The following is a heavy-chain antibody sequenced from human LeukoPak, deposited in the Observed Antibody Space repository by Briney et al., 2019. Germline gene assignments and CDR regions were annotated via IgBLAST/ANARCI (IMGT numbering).Heavy chain of an antibody. J-gene: IGHJ4*02. Sequence: ASVKVSCKASGYTFTGYYMHWVRQAPGQGLGWMGWINPNSGGTNYAQKFQGRVTMTRDTSISTAYMELSRLRSDDTAVYYCARSLDSGYDLCYWGQGTLVTVSS. CDR3: ARSLDSGYDLCY. V-gene: IGHV1-2*02. CDR2: INPNSGGT. D-gene: IGHD5-12*01. CDR1: GYTFTGYY.